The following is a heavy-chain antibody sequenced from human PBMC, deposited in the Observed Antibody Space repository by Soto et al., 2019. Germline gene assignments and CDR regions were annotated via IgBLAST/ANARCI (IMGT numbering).Heavy chain of an antibody. CDR2: LWYDGSNK. CDR3: ARERAVTGGTYYFDR. D-gene: IGHD6-19*01. Sequence: PGGSLRLSCAASGFTFNTFGMHWVRQAPGKGLEWVALLWYDGSNKYYADSVKGRFPISRDNSKNTLYLQMNSLRVEDTAVYYCARERAVTGGTYYFDRWGQGTLVTVSS. CDR1: GFTFNTFG. V-gene: IGHV3-33*01. J-gene: IGHJ4*02.